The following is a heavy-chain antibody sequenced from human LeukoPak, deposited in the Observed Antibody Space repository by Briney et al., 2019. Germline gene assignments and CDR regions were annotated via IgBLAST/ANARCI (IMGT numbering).Heavy chain of an antibody. CDR1: GGSISSYY. J-gene: IGHJ4*02. D-gene: IGHD6-19*01. CDR2: IYTSGST. V-gene: IGHV4-4*07. CDR3: ARDRGSGWYANYFDY. Sequence: SETLSLTCTVSGGSISSYYWSWIRQPAGKGLEWIGRIYTSGSTNYNPSLKSRVTMSVDTSKNQFSLRLSSVTAADTAVYYCARDRGSGWYANYFDYWGQGTLVTVSS.